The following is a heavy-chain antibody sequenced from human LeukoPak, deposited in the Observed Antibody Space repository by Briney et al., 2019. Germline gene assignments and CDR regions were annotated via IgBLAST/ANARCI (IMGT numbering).Heavy chain of an antibody. CDR2: IIPIFGTA. J-gene: IGHJ4*02. D-gene: IGHD4-23*01. Sequence: SVKVSCKASGGTFSSYAISWVRQAPGQGLEWMGGIIPIFGTANYAQRFQGRVTITADKSTSTAYMELSSLRSEDTAVYYCARDDYGGNSDYWGQGTLVTVSS. CDR3: ARDDYGGNSDY. CDR1: GGTFSSYA. V-gene: IGHV1-69*06.